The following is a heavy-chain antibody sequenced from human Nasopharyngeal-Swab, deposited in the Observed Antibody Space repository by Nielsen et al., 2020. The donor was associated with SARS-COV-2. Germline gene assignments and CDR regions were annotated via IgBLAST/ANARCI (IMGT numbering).Heavy chain of an antibody. V-gene: IGHV3-23*01. J-gene: IGHJ4*02. CDR2: ISGSGGGT. D-gene: IGHD3-10*01. CDR3: GRSGSGTYSNFDY. Sequence: GESLKISCAASGFTFSNYAMSWVRQAPGKGLEWVSQISGSGGGTYYADSVKGRFTISRDNSKNTLYLQMNSLRAEDTAVYYCGRSGSGTYSNFDYWGQGTLVTVSS. CDR1: GFTFSNYA.